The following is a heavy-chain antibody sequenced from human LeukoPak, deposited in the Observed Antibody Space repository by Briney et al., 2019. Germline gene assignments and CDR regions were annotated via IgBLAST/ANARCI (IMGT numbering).Heavy chain of an antibody. V-gene: IGHV5-51*01. D-gene: IGHD4-17*01. CDR2: IYPGDSDI. CDR1: GYSFTNYW. CDR3: VRQSTPYGDDVEY. J-gene: IGHJ4*02. Sequence: GEPLKISCKGSGYSFTNYWIGWVRQMPGKGLEWMGIIYPGDSDIRYSPSFQGQVTISADKSISTAYLQWSSLKASDTAMYYCVRQSTPYGDDVEYWGQGTLVTVSS.